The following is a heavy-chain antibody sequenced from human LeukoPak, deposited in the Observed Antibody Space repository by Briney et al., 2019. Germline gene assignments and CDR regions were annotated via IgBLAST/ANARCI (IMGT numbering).Heavy chain of an antibody. Sequence: PSETLSLTCTVSGGSISSGGYYWSWIRQHPGKGLEWIGYIYYSGSTYYNPSLKSRVTISVDTSKNQFSLKLSSVTAADTAVYYCARYLMVTNWFDPWGQGTLVTVSS. CDR2: IYYSGST. D-gene: IGHD3-10*01. CDR1: GGSISSGGYY. V-gene: IGHV4-31*03. J-gene: IGHJ5*02. CDR3: ARYLMVTNWFDP.